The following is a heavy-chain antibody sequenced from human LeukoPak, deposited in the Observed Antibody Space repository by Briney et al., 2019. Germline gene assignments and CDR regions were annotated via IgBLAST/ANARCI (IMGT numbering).Heavy chain of an antibody. V-gene: IGHV3-23*01. CDR2: ISGSGEST. J-gene: IGHJ4*02. CDR1: GFTFSTYA. CDR3: ARDLPIDY. Sequence: PGGSLRLSCAASGFTFSTYAINWVRQAPGRGLEWVSAISGSGESTYYADSVKGRSTISRDIFRDTLYLQMNSLRAEDTAVYYCARDLPIDYWGQGTLVTVSS.